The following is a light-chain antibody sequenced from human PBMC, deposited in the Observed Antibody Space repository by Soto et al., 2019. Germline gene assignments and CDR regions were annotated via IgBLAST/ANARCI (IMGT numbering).Light chain of an antibody. CDR3: SSCTSVSTYV. J-gene: IGLJ1*01. Sequence: QSALTQPASVSGSPGQSITISCTGTSSDVGGYNFVSWYQQHPDKAPKLMIYDVTNRPSGVSKRVSGSKSGNTASLTISGLQAEYEADYYRSSCTSVSTYVFGTGTEVTV. V-gene: IGLV2-14*01. CDR1: SSDVGGYNF. CDR2: DVT.